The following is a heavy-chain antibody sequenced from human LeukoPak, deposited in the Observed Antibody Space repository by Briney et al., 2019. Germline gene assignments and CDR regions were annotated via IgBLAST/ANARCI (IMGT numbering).Heavy chain of an antibody. Sequence: GGSLRLSCAASGFTVSDYYMSWVRQAPGKGLEWVLVIYSDSRTYYADSVRGRFTISRDNSNNTLHLQMNSLRGEDTAVYYCARCGSDYDGGAFDIWGXGTMVTVSS. CDR2: IYSDSRT. CDR3: ARCGSDYDGGAFDI. D-gene: IGHD2-21*02. J-gene: IGHJ3*02. CDR1: GFTVSDYY. V-gene: IGHV3-53*01.